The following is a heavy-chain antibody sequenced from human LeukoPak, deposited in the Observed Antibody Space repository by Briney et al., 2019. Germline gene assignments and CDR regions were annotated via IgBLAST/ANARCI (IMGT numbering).Heavy chain of an antibody. CDR3: ARRYGSGSYQDY. D-gene: IGHD3-10*01. Sequence: PSETLSLTCSVSGGSISTSSYYCDWIRQPPGKGLEWIGTIYYTGRTYYSPSLKSRATISVDTSKNQFSLKLSSVTAADTAVYYCARRYGSGSYQDYWGQGTLVTVSS. V-gene: IGHV4-39*01. J-gene: IGHJ4*02. CDR1: GGSISTSSYY. CDR2: IYYTGRT.